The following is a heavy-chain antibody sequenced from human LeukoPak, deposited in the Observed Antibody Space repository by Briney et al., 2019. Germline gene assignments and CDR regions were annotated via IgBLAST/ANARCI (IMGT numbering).Heavy chain of an antibody. CDR1: GFTFSNYA. D-gene: IGHD3-22*01. V-gene: IGHV3-23*01. Sequence: GGSLRLSCAASGFTFSNYAMSWVRQAPGKGLEWVSAITGSGGNTYYADSVKGRFTISRDNSKNTVFLQMNSLRAEDTAVYYCAKEFYYDSSGFPSLYFDFWGQGTLVTVSS. J-gene: IGHJ4*02. CDR2: ITGSGGNT. CDR3: AKEFYYDSSGFPSLYFDF.